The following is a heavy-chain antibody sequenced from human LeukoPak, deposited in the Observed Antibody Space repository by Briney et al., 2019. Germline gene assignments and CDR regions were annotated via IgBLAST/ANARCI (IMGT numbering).Heavy chain of an antibody. CDR2: VYYSGST. D-gene: IGHD3-10*01. Sequence: SETLSLTCTVSGGPISSYYWSWIRQPPGKGLEWIGYVYYSGSTNYNPSLKSRVTMSVDTSKNQFSLKLSSVTAADTAVYYCAREKLSTVRGHYYYGMDVWGQGTTVTVSS. J-gene: IGHJ6*02. CDR3: AREKLSTVRGHYYYGMDV. V-gene: IGHV4-59*12. CDR1: GGPISSYY.